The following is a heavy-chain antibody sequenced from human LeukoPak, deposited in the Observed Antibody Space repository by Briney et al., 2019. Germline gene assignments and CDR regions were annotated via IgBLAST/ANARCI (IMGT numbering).Heavy chain of an antibody. D-gene: IGHD2-21*01. CDR1: GLTFRSYG. J-gene: IGHJ6*03. V-gene: IGHV3-23*01. CDR3: AKGPRCGGECRLYYMDV. CDR2: ISSSGSTI. Sequence: GGTLRLSCAASGLTFRSYGMSWVRQAPGKGLEWVSYISSSGSTIYYADSVKGRFTISRDNSKNTLYLQMSSLRAEDTAVYYCAKGPRCGGECRLYYMDVWGKGTTVTI.